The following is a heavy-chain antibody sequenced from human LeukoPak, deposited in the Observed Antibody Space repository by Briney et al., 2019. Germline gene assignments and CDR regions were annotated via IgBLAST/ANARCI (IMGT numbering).Heavy chain of an antibody. D-gene: IGHD4-17*01. CDR1: GYTFTGYY. V-gene: IGHV1-2*06. CDR2: INPNSGGT. CDR3: ARDAYGDYLDAFDI. J-gene: IGHJ3*02. Sequence: ASVKVSCKASGYTFTGYYMHWVRQAPGQGLEWMERINPNSGGTNYAQKFQGRVTMTRDTSISTAYMELSRLRSDDTAVYYCARDAYGDYLDAFDIWGQGTMVTVSS.